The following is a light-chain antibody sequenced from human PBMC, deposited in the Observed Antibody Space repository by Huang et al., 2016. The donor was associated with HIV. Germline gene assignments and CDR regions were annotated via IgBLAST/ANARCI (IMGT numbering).Light chain of an antibody. CDR1: QGISSY. CDR2: AAS. Sequence: DIQMTQSPSSLSASVGDRVTITCRASQGISSYLNWYQQKPGKAPKLLIYAASTLQSGVPSRFSDSGSGTDFTLTISSLQPADSATYYCQETYSIPYTFGQGTKLEIK. V-gene: IGKV1-39*01. J-gene: IGKJ2*01. CDR3: QETYSIPYT.